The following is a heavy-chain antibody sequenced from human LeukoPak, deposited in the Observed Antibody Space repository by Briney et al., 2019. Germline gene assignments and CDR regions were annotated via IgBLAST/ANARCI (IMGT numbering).Heavy chain of an antibody. CDR3: AGTYDFWSGYYTETDYFDY. J-gene: IGHJ4*02. CDR1: GGSISSGSYY. V-gene: IGHV4-61*02. D-gene: IGHD3-3*01. CDR2: IYTSGST. Sequence: SETLSLTCTVSGGSISSGSYYRSWIRQPAGKGLEWIGRIYTSGSTNYNPSLKSRVTISVDTSKNQFSLKLSSVTAADTAVYYCAGTYDFWSGYYTETDYFDYWGQGTLVTVSS.